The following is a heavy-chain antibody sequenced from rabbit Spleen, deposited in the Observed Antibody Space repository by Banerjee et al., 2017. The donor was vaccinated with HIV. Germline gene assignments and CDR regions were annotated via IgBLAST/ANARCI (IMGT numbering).Heavy chain of an antibody. V-gene: IGHV1S45*01. CDR1: GFSFSSSYY. CDR2: IAVDSHST. Sequence: QEQLVESGGGLVQPEGSLTLTCTASGFSFSSSYYMCWVRQAPGQGLEWIGCIAVDSHSTYYASWVKGRFTISKTSSTVDLKMTSLTAADTATYFCARGSATMTMVITGYYFNLWGPGTLVTVS. J-gene: IGHJ4*01. CDR3: ARGSATMTMVITGYYFNL. D-gene: IGHD2-1*01.